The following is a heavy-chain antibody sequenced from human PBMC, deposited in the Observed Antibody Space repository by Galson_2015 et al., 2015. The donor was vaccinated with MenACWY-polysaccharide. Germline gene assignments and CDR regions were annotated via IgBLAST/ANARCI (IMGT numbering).Heavy chain of an antibody. V-gene: IGHV3-23*01. Sequence: SLRLSCAASGLSFSTYAMSWVRQAPGERLEWVSTTGHSGGGMFYADSVKGRFTISRDNSKNTLYLQMNSLRADDTAVYYCGNSKSVTGREFDYWGQGTPVTVSS. CDR2: TGHSGGGM. CDR1: GLSFSTYA. CDR3: GNSKSVTGREFDY. D-gene: IGHD5-24*01. J-gene: IGHJ4*02.